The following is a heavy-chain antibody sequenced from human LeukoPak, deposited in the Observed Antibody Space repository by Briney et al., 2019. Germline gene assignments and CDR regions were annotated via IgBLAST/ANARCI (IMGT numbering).Heavy chain of an antibody. J-gene: IGHJ4*02. Sequence: KESGPTLVKPTQTLTLTCTFSGFSLTTSGVGVGWIRQPPGKALEWLALIYWNDNERYSASLKSRLTITKDISKNQVVLTMTNMDPVDTATYYCAHRCPPWAFGDYFDFWGQGTLVTVSS. D-gene: IGHD3-16*01. CDR1: GFSLTTSGVG. CDR2: IYWNDNE. CDR3: AHRCPPWAFGDYFDF. V-gene: IGHV2-5*01.